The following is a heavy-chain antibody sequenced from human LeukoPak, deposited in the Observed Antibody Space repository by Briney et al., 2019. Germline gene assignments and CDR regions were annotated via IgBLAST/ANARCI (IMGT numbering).Heavy chain of an antibody. Sequence: PGGSLRLSCSASEFTFSNYAMHWVRQAPGKGLEYVSGISSNGGSTYYADSVKGRFTISRDNSKNTLYLQMSSLRAEDTAVYYCFGSGSFNWFDPWGQGTLVTVSS. CDR2: ISSNGGST. CDR1: EFTFSNYA. D-gene: IGHD3-10*01. J-gene: IGHJ5*02. CDR3: FGSGSFNWFDP. V-gene: IGHV3-64D*06.